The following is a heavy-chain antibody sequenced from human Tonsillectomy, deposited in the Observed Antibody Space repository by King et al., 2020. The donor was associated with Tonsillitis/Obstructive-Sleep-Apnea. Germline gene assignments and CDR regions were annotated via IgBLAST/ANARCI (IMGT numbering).Heavy chain of an antibody. Sequence: LQLQESGPGLVKPSETLSLTCTVSGGSISSYYWNWIRPPPGKGVEWIGYMYPSGSTNYNPSLKSRVTIAVDTSKNQISLKLSSVTAADTAVYYCAREFGVVPATIFDYWGQGTLVTVSS. CDR2: MYPSGST. D-gene: IGHD2-2*01. V-gene: IGHV4-59*01. CDR1: GGSISSYY. CDR3: AREFGVVPATIFDY. J-gene: IGHJ4*02.